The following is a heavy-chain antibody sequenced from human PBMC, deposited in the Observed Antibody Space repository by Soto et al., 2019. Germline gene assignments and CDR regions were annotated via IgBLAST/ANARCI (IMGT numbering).Heavy chain of an antibody. CDR1: GGTFSSYT. D-gene: IGHD3-10*01. J-gene: IGHJ4*02. V-gene: IGHV1-69*02. CDR2: MIPILGIA. Sequence: QVQLVQSGAEVKKPGSSVKVSCKASGGTFSSYTISWVRQAPGQGLEWMGRMIPILGIANYAQKFQGRVTSTEDNSTGTAAMELCSLRAEDTAVYYCAGVGHYYGSGRTTGDYWGQGTVVTVSS. CDR3: AGVGHYYGSGRTTGDY.